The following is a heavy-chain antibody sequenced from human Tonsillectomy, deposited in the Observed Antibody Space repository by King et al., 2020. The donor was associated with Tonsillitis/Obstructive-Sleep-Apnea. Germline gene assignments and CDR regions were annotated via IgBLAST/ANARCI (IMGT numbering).Heavy chain of an antibody. CDR1: GSSLSTSGVG. CDR3: AQRQYNDFYMDV. Sequence: TLKESGPTLVKPTQTLTLTCTLSGSSLSTSGVGVGWIRQPPGKALEWLALIYWEDDKRYTPSLKGRLTITKDTSKNQVVLTMTNMDPVDTSTYYGAQRQYNDFYMDVWGKGTTVTVSS. J-gene: IGHJ6*03. V-gene: IGHV2-5*02. CDR2: IYWEDDK.